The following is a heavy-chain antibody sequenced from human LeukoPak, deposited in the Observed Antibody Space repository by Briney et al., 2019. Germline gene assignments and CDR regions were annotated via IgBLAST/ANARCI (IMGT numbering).Heavy chain of an antibody. CDR3: ARVGFPFEVFTPFGAFDI. V-gene: IGHV4-61*02. J-gene: IGHJ3*02. CDR1: GGSISSGSYY. Sequence: SQTLSLTCTVSGGSISSGSYYWSWIRQPAGKGLEWIARIYTSGSTNYNPSLKSRVTISVDTSKNQFSLKLSSVTAADTAVYYCARVGFPFEVFTPFGAFDIWGQGTMVTVSS. D-gene: IGHD5/OR15-5a*01. CDR2: IYTSGST.